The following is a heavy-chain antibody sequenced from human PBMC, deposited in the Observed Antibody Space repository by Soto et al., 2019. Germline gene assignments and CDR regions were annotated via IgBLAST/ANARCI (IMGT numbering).Heavy chain of an antibody. Sequence: ASVKVSCEASGYTFTGYYMHCVRQAPGQGLEWMGWINPNSGGTNYAQKFQGWVTMTRDTSISTAYMELSRLRSDDTAVYYCARGSHDQALDYWGQGTLVTVSS. CDR1: GYTFTGYY. J-gene: IGHJ4*02. V-gene: IGHV1-2*04. D-gene: IGHD3-16*01. CDR3: ARGSHDQALDY. CDR2: INPNSGGT.